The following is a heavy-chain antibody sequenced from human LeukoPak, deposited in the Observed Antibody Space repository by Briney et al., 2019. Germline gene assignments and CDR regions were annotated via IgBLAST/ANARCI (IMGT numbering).Heavy chain of an antibody. CDR2: MNPNSGNT. CDR3: ARGRIAAA. Sequence: ASVKVSCKASGYTFTGYYMHWVRQAPGQGLEWMGWMNPNSGNTGYAQKFQGRVTMTRNTSISTAYMELSSLRSEDTAVYYCARGRIAAAWGQGTLVTVSS. D-gene: IGHD6-25*01. V-gene: IGHV1-8*02. J-gene: IGHJ5*02. CDR1: GYTFTGYY.